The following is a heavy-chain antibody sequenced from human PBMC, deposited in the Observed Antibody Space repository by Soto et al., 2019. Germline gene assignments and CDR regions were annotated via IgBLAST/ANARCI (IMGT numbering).Heavy chain of an antibody. Sequence: QVQLVQSGAEVKKPGSSVKVSCKASGGTFSSYAISWVRQAPGQGLEWMGGIIPIFGTANYAQKFQGRVTITADESTSTAYMELSSLRSEDTAVYYCASGPLGPPYRGNSDYYWGQGTLVTVSS. D-gene: IGHD2-21*02. CDR2: IIPIFGTA. CDR3: ASGPLGPPYRGNSDYY. V-gene: IGHV1-69*12. J-gene: IGHJ4*02. CDR1: GGTFSSYA.